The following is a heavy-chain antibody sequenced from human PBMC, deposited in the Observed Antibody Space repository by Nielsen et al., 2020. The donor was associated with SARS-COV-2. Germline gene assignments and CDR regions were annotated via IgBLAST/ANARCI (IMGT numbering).Heavy chain of an antibody. CDR1: GFTLDDYG. Sequence: GESLKISCAASGFTLDDYGMSWVRQAPGKGLEWVSGINWNGGSTGYADSVKGRFTISRDNAKNSLYLQMNSLRAEDTAVYYCARADGYSYGYYYYGMDVWGQGTTVTVSS. D-gene: IGHD5-18*01. CDR3: ARADGYSYGYYYYGMDV. J-gene: IGHJ6*02. CDR2: INWNGGST. V-gene: IGHV3-20*04.